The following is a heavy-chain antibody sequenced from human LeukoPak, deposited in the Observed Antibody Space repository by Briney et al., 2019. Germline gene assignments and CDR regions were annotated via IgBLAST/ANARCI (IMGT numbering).Heavy chain of an antibody. V-gene: IGHV3-11*04. CDR3: ATSTYSSSPS. CDR1: GFTFSDYY. J-gene: IGHJ5*02. D-gene: IGHD6-6*01. CDR2: IRSSGSTI. Sequence: GGSLRLSCAASGFTFSDYYMSWIRQAPGKGLVWVSYIRSSGSTIYYADSVKGRFTISRDNAKNSLYLQMNSLRAEDTAMYYCATSTYSSSPSWGQGTLVTVSS.